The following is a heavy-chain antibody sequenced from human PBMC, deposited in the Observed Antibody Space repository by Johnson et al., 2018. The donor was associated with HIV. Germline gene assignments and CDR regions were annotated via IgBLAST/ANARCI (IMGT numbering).Heavy chain of an antibody. J-gene: IGHJ3*01. D-gene: IGHD2-21*01. Sequence: QVQLVESGGGVVQPGTSLRLSCTASGFAFSSYALHWVRQAPGKGLEWVAVISYDGRDAYYADSVKGRFTSSRDNSKNTLYLQMNSLRVEDKALYYCARGIGDEYVFDVWGQGTMVTVSS. CDR1: GFAFSSYA. V-gene: IGHV3-30*14. CDR2: ISYDGRDA. CDR3: ARGIGDEYVFDV.